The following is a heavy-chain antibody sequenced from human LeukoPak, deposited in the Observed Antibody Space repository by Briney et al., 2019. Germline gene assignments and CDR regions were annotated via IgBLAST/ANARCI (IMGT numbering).Heavy chain of an antibody. D-gene: IGHD2-2*01. CDR1: GFTVSSNY. Sequence: GGSLRLSCAASGFTVSSNYMSWVRQAPGEGLEVIYSGGSTYYADSVKGRFTISRDNSKNTLYLQMNSLRAEDTAVYYCARSSVVTGYCSSTSCPYYFDSWGQGTLVTVSS. V-gene: IGHV3-66*01. CDR3: ARSSVVTGYCSSTSCPYYFDS. CDR2: IYSGGST. J-gene: IGHJ4*02.